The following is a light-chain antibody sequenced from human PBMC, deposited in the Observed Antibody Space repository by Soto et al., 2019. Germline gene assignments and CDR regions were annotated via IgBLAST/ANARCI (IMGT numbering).Light chain of an antibody. CDR1: SSNIGAGYD. V-gene: IGLV1-40*01. CDR3: QSYDSSLSDLV. CDR2: GNN. J-gene: IGLJ2*01. Sequence: QSVLTQPPSVSGAPGQRVTISCTGSSSNIGAGYDVHWYQHLPGTAPKLLIYGNNNRPSGVPDRFSGSKSGTSGSLAITGLQAEDEADYYCQSYDSSLSDLVFGGGTKLTVL.